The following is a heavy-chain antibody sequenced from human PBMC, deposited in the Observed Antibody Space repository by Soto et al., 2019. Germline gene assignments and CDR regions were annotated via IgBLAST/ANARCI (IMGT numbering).Heavy chain of an antibody. CDR1: GFTFSSYA. CDR3: AKVQGSGWKDEGYWFDP. D-gene: IGHD6-19*01. CDR2: ISGSGGST. J-gene: IGHJ5*02. Sequence: EVQLLESGGGLVQPGGSLRLSCAASGFTFSSYAMSWVRQAPGKGLEWVSAISGSGGSTYYADSVKGRFTISRDNSNNTLDRQMNSLRAEDTAVYYCAKVQGSGWKDEGYWFDPWCQGTLVTVSS. V-gene: IGHV3-23*01.